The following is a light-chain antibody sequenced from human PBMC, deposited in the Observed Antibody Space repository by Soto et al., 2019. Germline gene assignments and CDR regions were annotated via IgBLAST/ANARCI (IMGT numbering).Light chain of an antibody. CDR1: QSISTW. J-gene: IGKJ1*01. CDR2: KTS. Sequence: DIQMTQSPSPLSASVGHRDTITCRASQSISTWLAGYQQKPGKATKLLIYKTSILESGVQYRFSGIGSGKELTLTNGSLQPDDFETYYCQEDNVDWTFDEGTKVEIK. V-gene: IGKV1-5*03. CDR3: QEDNVDWT.